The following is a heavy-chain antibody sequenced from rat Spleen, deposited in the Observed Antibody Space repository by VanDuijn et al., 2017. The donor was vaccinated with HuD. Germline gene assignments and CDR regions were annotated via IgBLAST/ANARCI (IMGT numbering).Heavy chain of an antibody. V-gene: IGHV5-25*01. J-gene: IGHJ1*01. Sequence: EVQLVESGGGLVQPGRSMKLSCAASGFTFTNYYMAWVRQAPTKGLEWVASINTGGGNTYYRDSVKGRFTISRDNAKSTLYLQMDSLRSEDTATYYCTTVVGDSYWYFDFWGPGTMVTVSS. CDR2: INTGGGNT. CDR3: TTVVGDSYWYFDF. CDR1: GFTFTNYY. D-gene: IGHD1-1*01.